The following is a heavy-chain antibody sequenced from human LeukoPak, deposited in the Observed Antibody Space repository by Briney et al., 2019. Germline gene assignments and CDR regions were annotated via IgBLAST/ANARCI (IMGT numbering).Heavy chain of an antibody. Sequence: PSETLSLTCTVSGGSISSYYWSWIRQPPGKGLEWIGYIYYSGSTNYNPSLKSRVTISVDTSKNQFSLKLSSVTAADTAVYYCARHYYDSSGYLGYMDVWGKGTTVTVSS. CDR1: GGSISSYY. J-gene: IGHJ6*03. D-gene: IGHD3-22*01. CDR2: IYYSGST. V-gene: IGHV4-59*01. CDR3: ARHYYDSSGYLGYMDV.